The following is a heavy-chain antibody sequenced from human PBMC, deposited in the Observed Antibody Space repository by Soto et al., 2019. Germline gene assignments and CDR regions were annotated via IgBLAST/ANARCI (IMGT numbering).Heavy chain of an antibody. CDR2: TYVTGDS. CDR3: ARDMRVFGGMDV. Sequence: SETLSLTCTVSGGSITSYYWSWIRQPAGKGLEWIGRTYVTGDSNYSPSLKSRVTMSLDTSKNQFFLKLSSATAADTAVYYCARDMRVFGGMDVWGRGATVTVSS. CDR1: GGSITSYY. V-gene: IGHV4-4*07. J-gene: IGHJ6*02. D-gene: IGHD3-3*01.